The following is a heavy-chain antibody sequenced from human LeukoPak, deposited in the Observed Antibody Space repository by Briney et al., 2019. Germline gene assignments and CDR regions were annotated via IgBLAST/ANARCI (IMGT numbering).Heavy chain of an antibody. CDR2: INHSGST. V-gene: IGHV4-34*01. CDR3: ARRYGYSSGWYPINWFDP. D-gene: IGHD6-19*01. CDR1: GGSFSGYY. J-gene: IGHJ5*02. Sequence: SETLSLTCAVYGGSFSGYYWSWTRQPPGKGLEWIGEINHSGSTNYNPSLKSRVTISVDTSKNQFSLKLSSVTAADTAVYYCARRYGYSSGWYPINWFDPWGQGTLVTVSS.